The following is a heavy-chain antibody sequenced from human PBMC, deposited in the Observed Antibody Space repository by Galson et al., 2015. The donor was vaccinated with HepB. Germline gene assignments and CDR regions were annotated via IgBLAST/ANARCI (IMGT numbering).Heavy chain of an antibody. CDR2: VYYTAST. V-gene: IGHV4-59*01. CDR1: GASISSYF. J-gene: IGHJ5*02. D-gene: IGHD3-3*01. CDR3: ARGLEQTPLDSWFDP. Sequence: TLSLTCSVSGASISSYFWSWIRQPPGKGLEWIGNVYYTASTDYNPSLKSRVIISVDRSKNQFSLNLNSVTAADTAVYYCARGLEQTPLDSWFDPWGQGTLVTVSS.